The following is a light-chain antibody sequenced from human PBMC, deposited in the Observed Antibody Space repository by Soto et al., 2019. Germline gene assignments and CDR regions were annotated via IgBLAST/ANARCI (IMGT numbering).Light chain of an antibody. J-gene: IGLJ2*01. Sequence: QSVLTQPPSVSEAPRQRVTISCSGSSSNIGNNVVNWYQQLPGKAPKLLIYYDNLRPSGVSDRFSGSKSGTSASLAISGLQSEDEADYYCAAWDDRLKGRVFGGGTQLTVL. V-gene: IGLV1-36*01. CDR1: SSNIGNNV. CDR2: YDN. CDR3: AAWDDRLKGRV.